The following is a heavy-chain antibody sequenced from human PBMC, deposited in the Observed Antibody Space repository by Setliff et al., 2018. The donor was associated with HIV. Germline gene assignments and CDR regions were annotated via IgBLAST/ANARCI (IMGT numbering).Heavy chain of an antibody. Sequence: SETLSLTCSVSGGSITNGDHHWAWIRQSPGKGLEWIGYIYYTGSTYYNPSLKSRVTISVDTSKNQFSLKMRSVTAADTAIYFCARGVRTGLQFLEWHYITYFDSWGQGTLVTVSS. J-gene: IGHJ4*02. V-gene: IGHV4-30-4*08. CDR2: IYYTGST. D-gene: IGHD3-3*01. CDR1: GGSITNGDHH. CDR3: ARGVRTGLQFLEWHYITYFDS.